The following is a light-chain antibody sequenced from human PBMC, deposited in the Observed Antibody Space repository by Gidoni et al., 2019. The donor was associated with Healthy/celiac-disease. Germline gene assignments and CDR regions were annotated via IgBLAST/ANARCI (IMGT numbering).Light chain of an antibody. CDR3: QQYNNWPPYT. CDR1: QSINSN. J-gene: IGKJ2*01. V-gene: IGKV3-15*01. Sequence: EIVMTQSPATLSVSPGERATRSCRASQSINSNLAWYQQKPGQAPRLLIYDASTRATGIPARFSGSGSGTEFTLPISSLQSEDFAVYYCQQYNNWPPYTFGQGTKLEIK. CDR2: DAS.